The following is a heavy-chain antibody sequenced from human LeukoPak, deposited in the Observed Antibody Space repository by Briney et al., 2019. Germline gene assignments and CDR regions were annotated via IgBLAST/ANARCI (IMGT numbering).Heavy chain of an antibody. CDR1: GFTFNSYA. Sequence: GGSLRLSCEVSGFTFNSYAMSWVRQAPGKGLEWVSAISPGGSDTYYTDPVRGRFTISRDNSKDTLYLQMSSLRAEDSAVYYCAKRGAYESMAAFDYWGQGTLVTVSS. CDR3: AKRGAYESMAAFDY. J-gene: IGHJ4*02. CDR2: ISPGGSDT. D-gene: IGHD3-22*01. V-gene: IGHV3-23*01.